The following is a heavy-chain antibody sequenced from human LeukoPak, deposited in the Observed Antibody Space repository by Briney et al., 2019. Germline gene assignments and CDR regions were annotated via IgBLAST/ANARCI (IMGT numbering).Heavy chain of an antibody. V-gene: IGHV4-59*01. CDR2: IYYSGST. CDR3: ARPKNDYGTPYDAFDI. Sequence: PSETLSLTCTVSGGSIRNYYWSWIRQPPGKGLEWIGYIYYSGSTNYNPSLKSRVTISVDTSKNQFSLKLSSVTAADTAVYYCARPKNDYGTPYDAFDIWGQGTMVTVSS. CDR1: GGSIRNYY. J-gene: IGHJ3*02. D-gene: IGHD4-17*01.